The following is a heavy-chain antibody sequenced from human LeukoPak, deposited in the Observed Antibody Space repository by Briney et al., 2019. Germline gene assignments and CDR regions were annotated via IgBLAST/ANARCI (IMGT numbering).Heavy chain of an antibody. CDR2: INPNSGGT. Sequence: GASVKVSCKASGYTFTGYYMHWVRQAPGQGLEWMGWINPNSGGTNYAQKFQGWVTMTRDTSISTAYMELSRLRSDDTAVYYCARGISSITADFDYWGQGTLVTVSS. J-gene: IGHJ4*02. D-gene: IGHD3-3*02. CDR1: GYTFTGYY. V-gene: IGHV1-2*04. CDR3: ARGISSITADFDY.